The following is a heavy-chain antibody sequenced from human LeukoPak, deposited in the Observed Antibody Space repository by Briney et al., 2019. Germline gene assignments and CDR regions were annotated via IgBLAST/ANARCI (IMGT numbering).Heavy chain of an antibody. CDR1: GGSISSHY. CDR3: ARLYYDRSGHRLDS. D-gene: IGHD3-22*01. CDR2: ISNSGST. V-gene: IGHV4-4*07. Sequence: PSETLSLTCTVSGGSISSHYWSWIRQPAGRGREWIGRISNSGSTNYNSSLKSRVTMSVDTSKKQCSLKLSSVTAADTAVYYCARLYYDRSGHRLDSWGQGTLVTVSS. J-gene: IGHJ4*02.